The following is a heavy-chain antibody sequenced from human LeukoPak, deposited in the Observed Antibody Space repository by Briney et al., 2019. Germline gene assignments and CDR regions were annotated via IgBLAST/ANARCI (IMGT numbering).Heavy chain of an antibody. Sequence: SETLSLTCAVYGGSFSGYYWSWIRQPPGKGLEWIGEINHSGSTNYNPSLKSRVIISVDTSKNQFSLKLSSVTAADTAVYYCARGAYDYVWGSYRYPNPFFDYWGQGTLVTVSS. CDR3: ARGAYDYVWGSYRYPNPFFDY. CDR1: GGSFSGYY. D-gene: IGHD3-16*02. CDR2: INHSGST. V-gene: IGHV4-34*01. J-gene: IGHJ4*02.